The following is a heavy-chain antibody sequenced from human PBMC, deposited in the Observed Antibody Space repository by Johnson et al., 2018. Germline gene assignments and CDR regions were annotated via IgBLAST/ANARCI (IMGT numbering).Heavy chain of an antibody. CDR1: GFTFSSYG. D-gene: IGHD3-10*01. Sequence: QVQLVQSGGGVVQPGRSLRLSCAASGFTFSSYGMHWVRQAPGKGLEWVAVISYDGSNKYYADSVKGRFTISRDNSKNALYLQMNSLRAEDTAIYYCARGRKTDLPAYYLYYKDVGGKGTTVNVSS. CDR3: ARGRKTDLPAYYLYYKDV. J-gene: IGHJ6*03. CDR2: ISYDGSNK. V-gene: IGHV3-30*03.